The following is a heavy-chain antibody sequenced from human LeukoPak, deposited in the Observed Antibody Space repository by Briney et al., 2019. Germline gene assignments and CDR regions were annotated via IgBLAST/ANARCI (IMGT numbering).Heavy chain of an antibody. CDR3: AKDHDYGDYVFLTHGPKYEDY. J-gene: IGHJ4*02. Sequence: PGGSLTLSCAASASTFSSYAMSWDRQAPGKGLEWVSAISGSGGNTYYADSVTGRFTIPRDNSKTRLYLQMNSLRAEDPAVYYCAKDHDYGDYVFLTHGPKYEDYWGQGTLVTVSS. D-gene: IGHD4-17*01. CDR2: ISGSGGNT. CDR1: ASTFSSYA. V-gene: IGHV3-23*01.